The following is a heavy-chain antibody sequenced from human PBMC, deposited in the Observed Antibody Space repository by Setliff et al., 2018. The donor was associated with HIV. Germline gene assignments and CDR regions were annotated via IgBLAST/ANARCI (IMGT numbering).Heavy chain of an antibody. J-gene: IGHJ4*02. V-gene: IGHV3-21*01. D-gene: IGHD5-18*01. CDR3: ARDIGDTATPDY. Sequence: GGSLRLSCAASGFTFSSYSMNWVRQAPGKGLEWVSSISSSSSYIYYADSVKGRFTISRDNAKNSLYLQMNSLRAEDTAVYYCARDIGDTATPDYWGQGTLVTVSS. CDR1: GFTFSSYS. CDR2: ISSSSSYI.